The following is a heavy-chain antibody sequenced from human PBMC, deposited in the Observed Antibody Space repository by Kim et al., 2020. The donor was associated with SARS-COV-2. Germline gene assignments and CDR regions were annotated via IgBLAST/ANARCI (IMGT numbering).Heavy chain of an antibody. D-gene: IGHD2-21*02. CDR2: IKTKTDGGTT. CDR1: GFSFRNAY. J-gene: IGHJ4*02. Sequence: GGSLRLSCAASGFSFRNAYMSWVRQAPGKGLEWVGRIKTKTDGGTTDYAAPVQGRFIISRDDSENTLYLQMNSLKTEDTAVYYCSTLAYCGGDCYSRDLWGQGTLVTVSS. CDR3: STLAYCGGDCYSRDL. V-gene: IGHV3-15*01.